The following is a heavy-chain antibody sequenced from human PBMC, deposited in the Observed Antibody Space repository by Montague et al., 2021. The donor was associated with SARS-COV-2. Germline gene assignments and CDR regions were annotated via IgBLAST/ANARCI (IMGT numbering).Heavy chain of an antibody. CDR3: ARDLLDA. CDR2: IYYSGSA. Sequence: SETLSLTCTVSVGSISSYYWSWIRQPPGKGLEWIGYIYYSGSANYNPSLKSRVTISVDTSKNQFSLKLSSVTAADTAVYYCARDLLDAWGQGSTVTVSS. CDR1: VGSISSYY. J-gene: IGHJ6*02. V-gene: IGHV4-59*01.